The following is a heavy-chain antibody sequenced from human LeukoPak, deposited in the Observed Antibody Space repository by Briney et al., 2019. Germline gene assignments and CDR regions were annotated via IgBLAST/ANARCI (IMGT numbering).Heavy chain of an antibody. J-gene: IGHJ4*02. CDR3: ARDRGDIVVVPAATHFDY. CDR2: IIPILGIA. Sequence: SVKASCKASGGTFSSYTISWVRQAPGQGLEWMGRIIPILGIANYAQKFQGRVTITADKSTSTAYMELSSLRSEDTAVYYCARDRGDIVVVPAATHFDYWGQGTLVTVSS. V-gene: IGHV1-69*04. CDR1: GGTFSSYT. D-gene: IGHD2-2*01.